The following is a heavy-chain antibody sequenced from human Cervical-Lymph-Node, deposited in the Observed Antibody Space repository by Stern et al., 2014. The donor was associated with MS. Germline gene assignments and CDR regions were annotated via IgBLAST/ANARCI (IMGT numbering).Heavy chain of an antibody. D-gene: IGHD1/OR15-1a*01. CDR2: ISPVLGTS. Sequence: QDQLVQSGAEVKKPGSSVKVSCKASGGTFSSYTITWVRQAPGQGLEWLGRISPVLGTSNNAQKLQGRVTIIADKSTGTAYMELSSLTSEDTAVYYCAREEQYRGSRRIMSGMDVWGQGTTVTVSS. CDR3: AREEQYRGSRRIMSGMDV. CDR1: GGTFSSYT. V-gene: IGHV1-69*08. J-gene: IGHJ6*02.